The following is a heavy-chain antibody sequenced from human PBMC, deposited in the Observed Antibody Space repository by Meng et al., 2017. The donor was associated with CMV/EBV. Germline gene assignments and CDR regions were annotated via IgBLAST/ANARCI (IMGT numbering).Heavy chain of an antibody. V-gene: IGHV1-18*01. Sequence: ASVKVSCKASGYTFTSYGISWVRQAPGQGLEWMGWISGYNGNTNYAQKLQGRVTMTTDTSTSTAYMELRSLRSDDTAVYYCARDPEQLGGGYGMDVWGQGTTVTVSS. CDR3: ARDPEQLGGGYGMDV. J-gene: IGHJ6*02. D-gene: IGHD6-6*01. CDR2: ISGYNGNT. CDR1: GYTFTSYG.